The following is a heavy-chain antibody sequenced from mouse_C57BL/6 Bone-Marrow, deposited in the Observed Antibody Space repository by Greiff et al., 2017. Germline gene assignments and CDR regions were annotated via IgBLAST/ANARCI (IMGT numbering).Heavy chain of an antibody. CDR3: ARELRSYFDY. J-gene: IGHJ2*01. D-gene: IGHD1-1*01. CDR1: GFTFSSYA. Sequence: EVMLVESGGGLVKPGGSLKLSCAASGFTFSSYAMSWVRQTPGKRLEWVATISDGGSYTYYPENVKGRFTISRDNAKNNLYLQMSHLKSEDTAMDYCARELRSYFDYWGQGTTLTVSS. V-gene: IGHV5-4*01. CDR2: ISDGGSYT.